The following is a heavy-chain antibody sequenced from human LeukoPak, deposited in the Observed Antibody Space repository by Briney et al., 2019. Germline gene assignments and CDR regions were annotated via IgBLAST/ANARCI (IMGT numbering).Heavy chain of an antibody. CDR3: LRIITKPDI. V-gene: IGHV3-73*01. CDR2: IRSRGNNYAT. CDR1: GFTFSDYA. J-gene: IGHJ3*02. D-gene: IGHD3-3*01. Sequence: PGGSLRLSCAASGFTFSDYAMSWVRQASGKGLEWVGRIRSRGNNYATASAESVKGRFTISRDDSKNTAYLQMNSLKTEDTAVYYCLRIITKPDIWGQGTMVTVSS.